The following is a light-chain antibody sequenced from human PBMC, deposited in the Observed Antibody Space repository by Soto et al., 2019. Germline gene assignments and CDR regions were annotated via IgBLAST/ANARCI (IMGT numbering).Light chain of an antibody. CDR1: QGITTD. CDR2: AAA. Sequence: DIQMTQSPSSLSASVGDRITITCRASQGITTDFAWYQQKPGKAPKRLIYAAASLQSGVPSRFSGSGSGTEFTLTISSLQPEDFATYYCLQYYSYPYTFGQGTKLEIK. CDR3: LQYYSYPYT. J-gene: IGKJ2*01. V-gene: IGKV1-17*01.